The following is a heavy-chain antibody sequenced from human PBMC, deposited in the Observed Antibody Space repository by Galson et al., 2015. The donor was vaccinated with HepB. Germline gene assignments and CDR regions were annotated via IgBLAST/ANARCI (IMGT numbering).Heavy chain of an antibody. V-gene: IGHV3-15*07. Sequence: SLRLSCAASGFTFSNAWMNWVRQAPGKGLEWVGRIKSKTDGGTTDYGAPVKGRFTISRDDSKSTLYLQMNSLRAEDTAVYYCARVLRGNGRWQQQLDWFDPWGQGTLVTVSS. D-gene: IGHD6-13*01. CDR2: IKSKTDGGTT. J-gene: IGHJ5*02. CDR1: GFTFSNAW. CDR3: ARVLRGNGRWQQQLDWFDP.